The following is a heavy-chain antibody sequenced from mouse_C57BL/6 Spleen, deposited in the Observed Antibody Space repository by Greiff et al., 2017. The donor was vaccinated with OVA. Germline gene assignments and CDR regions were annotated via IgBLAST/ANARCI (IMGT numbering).Heavy chain of an antibody. Sequence: EVKVVESGGGLVKPGGSLKLSCAASGFTFSDYGMHWVRQTPEKGLEWVAYISSGSSTIYYADTVKGRFTISRDNAKNTLFLQMTSLRSEDTAIYYCATLCGYAAWFAYWGQGTLVTVSA. D-gene: IGHD2-2*01. CDR2: ISSGSSTI. V-gene: IGHV5-17*01. CDR3: ATLCGYAAWFAY. J-gene: IGHJ3*01. CDR1: GFTFSDYG.